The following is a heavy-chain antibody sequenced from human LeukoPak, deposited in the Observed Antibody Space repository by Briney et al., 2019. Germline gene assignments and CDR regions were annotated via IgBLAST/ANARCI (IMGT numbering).Heavy chain of an antibody. V-gene: IGHV7-4-1*02. CDR1: GYTFTSYG. D-gene: IGHD2-15*01. CDR3: ARVCGSCYSEYYYYYMDV. Sequence: GASVKVSCKASGYTFTSYGISWVRQAPGQGLEWMGWINTNTGNPTYAQGFTGRFVFSLDTSVSTAYLQISSLKAEDTAVYYCARVCGSCYSEYYYYYMDVWGKGTTVTVSS. J-gene: IGHJ6*03. CDR2: INTNTGNP.